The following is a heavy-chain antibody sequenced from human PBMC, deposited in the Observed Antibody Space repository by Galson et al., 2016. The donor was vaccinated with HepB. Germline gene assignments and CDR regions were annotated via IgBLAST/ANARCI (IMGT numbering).Heavy chain of an antibody. CDR2: MYYSGST. CDR1: GGSISRNY. Sequence: ETLSLTCTVSGGSISRNYWSWIRQPPGRGLEWIGYMYYSGSTNYNPSLKSRVTISVDTSKNQFSLKLSSVTAADTAVYYCARGGDRYGEFRHWGKGTLVTVAS. V-gene: IGHV4-59*01. D-gene: IGHD4-17*01. CDR3: ARGGDRYGEFRH. J-gene: IGHJ4*02.